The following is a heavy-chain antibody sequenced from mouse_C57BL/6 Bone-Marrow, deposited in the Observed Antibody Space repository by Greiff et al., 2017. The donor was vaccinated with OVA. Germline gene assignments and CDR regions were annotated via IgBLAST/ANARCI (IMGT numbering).Heavy chain of an antibody. J-gene: IGHJ2*01. D-gene: IGHD2-2*01. Sequence: QVQLQQPGAELVKPGASVKMSCKASGYTFTSYWITWVKQRPGQGLEWIGDIYPGSGSTNYNEKFKSKATLTVDTSSSTAYMQLSSLTSEDSAVYYCAREKGLYGYDGCDYWGQGTTLTVSS. V-gene: IGHV1-55*01. CDR1: GYTFTSYW. CDR2: IYPGSGST. CDR3: AREKGLYGYDGCDY.